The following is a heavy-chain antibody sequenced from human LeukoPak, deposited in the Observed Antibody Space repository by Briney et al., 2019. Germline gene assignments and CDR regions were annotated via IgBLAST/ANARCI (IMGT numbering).Heavy chain of an antibody. J-gene: IGHJ6*02. Sequence: PGGSLRLSCAASGFTFDDYGMNWVRQAPGKGPEWVSGINGNGGGTFYADSVKGRFTISRDNARNSLYLQMNSLRDEDTALYYCARETVAARAYHYGMDVWGQGTTVTVSS. CDR3: ARETVAARAYHYGMDV. V-gene: IGHV3-20*04. D-gene: IGHD6-19*01. CDR2: INGNGGGT. CDR1: GFTFDDYG.